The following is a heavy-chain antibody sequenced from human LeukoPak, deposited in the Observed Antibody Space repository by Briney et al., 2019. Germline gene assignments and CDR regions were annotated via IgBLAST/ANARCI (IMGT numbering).Heavy chain of an antibody. CDR3: ARDSSGWRYYYYYYMDV. Sequence: SENLSPTCAVSGGSISSYYWSWIRQPPGKGLEWIGYIYYSGSTNYNPSLKSRVTISVDTSKNQFSLKLSSVTAADTAVYYCARDSSGWRYYYYYYMDVWGKGTTVTVSS. V-gene: IGHV4-59*01. J-gene: IGHJ6*03. CDR1: GGSISSYY. D-gene: IGHD6-19*01. CDR2: IYYSGST.